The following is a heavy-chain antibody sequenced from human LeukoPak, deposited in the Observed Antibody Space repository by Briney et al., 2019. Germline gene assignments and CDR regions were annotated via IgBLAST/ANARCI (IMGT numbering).Heavy chain of an antibody. CDR2: ISSSGTTI. V-gene: IGHV3-11*01. Sequence: PGGSLRLSCAASGFTFSDYYMGWIRQAPGKGLEWLSYISSSGTTIYYTDSVKGRFTISRDNAKNSLYLQMNSLRAEDTAVYYCARGIRQYAKSYFDYWGQGTLVTVSS. CDR1: GFTFSDYY. D-gene: IGHD4-11*01. J-gene: IGHJ4*02. CDR3: ARGIRQYAKSYFDY.